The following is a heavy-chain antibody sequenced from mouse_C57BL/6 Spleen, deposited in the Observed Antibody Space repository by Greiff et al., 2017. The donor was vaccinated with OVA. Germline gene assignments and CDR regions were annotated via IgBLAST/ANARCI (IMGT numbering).Heavy chain of an antibody. Sequence: QVQLKESGAELVRPGASVKLSCKASGYTFTDYYINWVKQRPGQGLEWIARIYPGSGNTYYNEKFKGKATLTAEKSSSTAYMQLSSLTSEDSAVYFCAREGNWDGFAYWGQGTLVTVSA. CDR3: AREGNWDGFAY. CDR2: IYPGSGNT. D-gene: IGHD4-1*01. J-gene: IGHJ3*01. CDR1: GYTFTDYY. V-gene: IGHV1-76*01.